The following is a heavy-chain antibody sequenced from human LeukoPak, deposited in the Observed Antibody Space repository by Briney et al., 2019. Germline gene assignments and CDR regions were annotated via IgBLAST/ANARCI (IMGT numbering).Heavy chain of an antibody. V-gene: IGHV3-74*01. CDR2: ISSDGSST. CDR3: ARDYGEGGYYFDC. D-gene: IGHD4-17*01. J-gene: IGHJ4*02. Sequence: GGSLRLSCAASGFTFSTYWMHWVRQAPGKGLVWLSRISSDGSSTNYADSVKGRFTISRDNAKNTLYLQMNSLRAEDTAVYYCARDYGEGGYYFDCWGQGTLVTVSS. CDR1: GFTFSTYW.